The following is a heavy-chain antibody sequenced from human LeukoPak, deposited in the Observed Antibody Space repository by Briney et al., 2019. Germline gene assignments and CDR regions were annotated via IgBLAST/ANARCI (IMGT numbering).Heavy chain of an antibody. Sequence: SQTLSLTCTVSGGSISSGGYYWSWIRQHPGKGLEWIGYIYYSGSTYYNPSLKGRVTISVDTSKNQFSLKLSSVTAADTAVYYCARESRSYYDSSGYYSHDNWFDPWGQGTLVTVSS. CDR3: ARESRSYYDSSGYYSHDNWFDP. J-gene: IGHJ5*02. V-gene: IGHV4-31*03. CDR2: IYYSGST. CDR1: GGSISSGGYY. D-gene: IGHD3-22*01.